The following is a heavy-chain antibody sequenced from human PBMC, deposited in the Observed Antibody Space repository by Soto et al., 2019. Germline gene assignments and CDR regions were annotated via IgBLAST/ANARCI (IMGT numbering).Heavy chain of an antibody. V-gene: IGHV1-18*01. J-gene: IGHJ4*02. CDR2: ISAYNGNT. D-gene: IGHD2-15*01. Sequence: QVQLVQSGAEVKKPGASVKVSGKASGYTFTSYGISWVRQAPGQGLEWMGWISAYNGNTKYAQKLQCRVTMTTDTSSSTAYMELRSLRSDDTAVYYCARDVRFYCSGGSCYSWDYWGQGTLVTVSS. CDR3: ARDVRFYCSGGSCYSWDY. CDR1: GYTFTSYG.